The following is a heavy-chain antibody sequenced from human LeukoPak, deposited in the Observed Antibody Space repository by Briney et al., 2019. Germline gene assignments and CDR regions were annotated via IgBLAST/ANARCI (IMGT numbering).Heavy chain of an antibody. CDR2: ISGSGGST. J-gene: IGHJ3*02. Sequence: GGSLRLSCAASGFTFSSYAMSWVRQAPGKGLEWVSAISGSGGSTYYADSVKGRFTISRDNSKNTLYLQMNSLRAEDTAVYYCARDRVRIQLWPHDAFDIWGQGTMVTVSS. CDR1: GFTFSSYA. V-gene: IGHV3-23*01. CDR3: ARDRVRIQLWPHDAFDI. D-gene: IGHD5-18*01.